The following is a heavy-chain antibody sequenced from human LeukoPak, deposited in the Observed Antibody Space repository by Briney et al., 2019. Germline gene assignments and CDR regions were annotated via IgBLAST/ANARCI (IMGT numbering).Heavy chain of an antibody. CDR1: GFTFGTYA. Sequence: GESRRLSCAASGFTFGTYAMSWVRQPPGKGLEWVSSIDSSSGYISYADSVKGRFTISRDNARNSLFLQMGSLRDDDTAVYYCARDSFDSGSSPSDFWGQGTLVTVSS. CDR2: IDSSSGYI. J-gene: IGHJ4*02. D-gene: IGHD3-9*01. V-gene: IGHV3-21*01. CDR3: ARDSFDSGSSPSDF.